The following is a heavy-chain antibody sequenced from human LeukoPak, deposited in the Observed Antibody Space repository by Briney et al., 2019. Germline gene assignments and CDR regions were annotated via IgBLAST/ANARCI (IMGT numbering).Heavy chain of an antibody. CDR1: GGSISSYY. V-gene: IGHV4-59*07. CDR3: ARLGGYGYFDY. Sequence: SDTLSLTCNVSGGSISSYYWSWIRQPPGKGLEWIGYIYYSGSMNYNPSLKSPVTISVDTSKSQFSLKLSAVTAADTAVYYCARLGGYGYFDYWGQGTLVTVSS. CDR2: IYYSGSM. D-gene: IGHD5-12*01. J-gene: IGHJ4*02.